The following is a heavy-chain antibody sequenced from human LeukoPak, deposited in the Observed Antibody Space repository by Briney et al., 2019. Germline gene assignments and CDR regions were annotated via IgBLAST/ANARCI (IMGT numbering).Heavy chain of an antibody. CDR1: GGSISSYY. D-gene: IGHD3-3*01. V-gene: IGHV4-59*01. CDR3: ARGFFLREIDY. Sequence: SETLSLTCTVSGGSISSYYWSWIRQPPGKGLEWIGYIYYSGSTNYNPSLKSRVTISVDTSKNQFSLKLSSVTAADTAVYYCARGFFLREIDYWGQGTLVTVSS. CDR2: IYYSGST. J-gene: IGHJ4*02.